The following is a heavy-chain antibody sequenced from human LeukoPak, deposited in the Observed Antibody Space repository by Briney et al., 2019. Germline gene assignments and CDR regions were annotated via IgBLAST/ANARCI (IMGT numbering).Heavy chain of an antibody. Sequence: GGSLRLSCAASGFTFSSYATSWVRQAPGKGLEWVSSISGSGGFTYYADSVKGRFTISRDNSKNTLYLQMNSLRAEDTAIYYCANSAGGTYYPYFDYWGQGTLVTVSS. CDR3: ANSAGGTYYPYFDY. J-gene: IGHJ4*02. V-gene: IGHV3-23*01. CDR2: ISGSGGFT. CDR1: GFTFSSYA. D-gene: IGHD1-26*01.